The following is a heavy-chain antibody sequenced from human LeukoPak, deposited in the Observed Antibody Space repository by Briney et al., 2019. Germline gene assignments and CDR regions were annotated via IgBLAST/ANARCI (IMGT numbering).Heavy chain of an antibody. CDR1: GFTFSSSP. V-gene: IGHV3-64*04. CDR2: ISSSGADT. Sequence: GSLRLSCSASGFTFSSSPMHWVRQAPGKALEYVSAISSSGADTYYADSVKGRFTISRDNAKNSLYLQMNSLRDEDTAVYYCARGDCSSTSCYPIYYGMDVWGQGTTVTVSS. J-gene: IGHJ6*02. CDR3: ARGDCSSTSCYPIYYGMDV. D-gene: IGHD2-2*01.